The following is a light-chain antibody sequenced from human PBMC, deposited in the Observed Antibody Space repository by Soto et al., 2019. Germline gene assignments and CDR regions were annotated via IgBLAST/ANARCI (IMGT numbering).Light chain of an antibody. CDR3: CSYAGSSTYI. V-gene: IGLV2-23*01. CDR1: SSDVGSHNL. J-gene: IGLJ1*01. CDR2: EGS. Sequence: QSVLTQPASVSGSPGQSITISCTGTSSDVGSHNLVSWYQQHPDRAPKLIIYEGSKRPSGVSNRFSGSKSGNTASLTISGLQAEDEADYFCCSYAGSSTYIFGSGTKLTVL.